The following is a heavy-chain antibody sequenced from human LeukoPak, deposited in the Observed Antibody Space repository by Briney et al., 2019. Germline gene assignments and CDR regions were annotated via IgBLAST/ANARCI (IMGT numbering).Heavy chain of an antibody. CDR3: AKDRAGSHPYDTSGLTPSDH. V-gene: IGHV3-30*18. J-gene: IGHJ5*02. Sequence: GGSLRLSCAASGFTFSSYSMNWVRQAPGEGLDWVARISYDGTKTYYSDSVKGRFTISRDSSRTTLYLQMTSLRAEDTAVYYCAKDRAGSHPYDTSGLTPSDHWGQGTLVTVSS. CDR2: ISYDGTKT. CDR1: GFTFSSYS. D-gene: IGHD3-22*01.